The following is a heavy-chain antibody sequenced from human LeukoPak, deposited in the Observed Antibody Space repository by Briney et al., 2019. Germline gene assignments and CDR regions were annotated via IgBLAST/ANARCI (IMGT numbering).Heavy chain of an antibody. J-gene: IGHJ5*02. CDR3: ARLDSSGYPSWFGP. CDR1: GYSVNSYW. Sequence: HGGSLKVSCQGSGYSVNSYWIGWVRQLPGKSLEWMGIIYPGDSDTRYSPSFQGQVTISADKSISTAYLQWSSLKASDTAMYYCARLDSSGYPSWFGPWGQGTLVTVSS. V-gene: IGHV5-51*01. D-gene: IGHD3-22*01. CDR2: IYPGDSDT.